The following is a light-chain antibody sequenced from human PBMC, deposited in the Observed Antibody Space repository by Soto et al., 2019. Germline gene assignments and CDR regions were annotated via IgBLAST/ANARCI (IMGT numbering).Light chain of an antibody. Sequence: VGSYNLVSWYQQHPGKAPKVMIYEVSKRPSGVPNRFSGSKSGNTASLTISGLQADFLFGYGCHPYVDSCPSVFG. CDR3: HPYVDSCPSV. V-gene: IGLV2-23*02. CDR2: EVS. CDR1: VGSYNL. J-gene: IGLJ1*01.